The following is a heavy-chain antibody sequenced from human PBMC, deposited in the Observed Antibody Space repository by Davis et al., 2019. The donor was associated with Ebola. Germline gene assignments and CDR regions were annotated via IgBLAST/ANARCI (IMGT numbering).Heavy chain of an antibody. J-gene: IGHJ4*02. D-gene: IGHD2-15*01. V-gene: IGHV5-51*01. Sequence: GESLKISCRGSGYSFTNYWVVWVRQMPGKGLEWMGVIYPGDSDTRYSPSFQGQVTISADKSISTAYLQWSSLQASDTGMYFCARRSGGFPNSFDQWGQGTLVTVSS. CDR1: GYSFTNYW. CDR2: IYPGDSDT. CDR3: ARRSGGFPNSFDQ.